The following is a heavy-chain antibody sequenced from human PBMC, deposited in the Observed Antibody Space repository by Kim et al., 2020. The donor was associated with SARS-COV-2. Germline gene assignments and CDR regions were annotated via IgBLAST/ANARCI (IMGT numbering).Heavy chain of an antibody. J-gene: IGHJ4*02. CDR2: ISYDGSNK. Sequence: GSLRLSCAASGFTFSSYGMHWVRQAPGKGLEWVAVISYDGSNKYYADSVKGRFTISRDNSKNTLYLQMNSLRAEDTAVYYCAKDQYYDFWSGYQVEELDKRDYWGQGTLVTVSS. V-gene: IGHV3-30*18. CDR1: GFTFSSYG. D-gene: IGHD3-3*01. CDR3: AKDQYYDFWSGYQVEELDKRDY.